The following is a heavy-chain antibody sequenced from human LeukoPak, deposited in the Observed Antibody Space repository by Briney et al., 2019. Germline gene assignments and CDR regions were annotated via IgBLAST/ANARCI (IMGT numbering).Heavy chain of an antibody. CDR3: ARLVTGMRIAVDARRYFDF. J-gene: IGHJ4*02. CDR1: GGSFSGYY. V-gene: IGHV4-34*01. D-gene: IGHD6-19*01. Sequence: SETLSLTCAVYGGSFSGYYWSWIRQPPGKGLEWIGEINHSGSTNYNPSLKSRVTISVVTSKKQFSLNLSYVTAADTAVYYCARLVTGMRIAVDARRYFDFWGQGTLVTVSS. CDR2: INHSGST.